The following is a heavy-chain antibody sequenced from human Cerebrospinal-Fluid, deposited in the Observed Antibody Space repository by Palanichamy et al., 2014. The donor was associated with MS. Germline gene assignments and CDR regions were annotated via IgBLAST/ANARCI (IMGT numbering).Heavy chain of an antibody. V-gene: IGHV4-39*01. J-gene: IGHJ3*02. D-gene: IGHD2-15*01. CDR1: GGSIISSSHY. CDR3: ARVGIVVMITAHDVFDI. Sequence: QLQLQESGPGLVRPSETLSLTCTVSGGSIISSSHYWGWIRQSPGKGLEWIGTIYHSGRTYYNPSLKSGVTISVDTSRNQFSLKLSSVTAADTAVYYCARVGIVVMITAHDVFDIWGQGTMVTVSS. CDR2: IYHSGRT.